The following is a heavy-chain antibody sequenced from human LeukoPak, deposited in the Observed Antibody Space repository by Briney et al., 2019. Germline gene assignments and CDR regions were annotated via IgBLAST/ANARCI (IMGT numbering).Heavy chain of an antibody. J-gene: IGHJ4*02. CDR3: AKERTQTTSFDY. CDR2: ISGSGGST. Sequence: PGGSLRLSCAASGFTFSTYPMSWVRQAPGKGLEWVSTISGSGGSTYYADSVKGRFTISRDNSKNTLYLQMNSLRAEGTTVYYCAKERTQTTSFDYWGQGTLVTVSS. CDR1: GFTFSTYP. V-gene: IGHV3-23*01. D-gene: IGHD2/OR15-2a*01.